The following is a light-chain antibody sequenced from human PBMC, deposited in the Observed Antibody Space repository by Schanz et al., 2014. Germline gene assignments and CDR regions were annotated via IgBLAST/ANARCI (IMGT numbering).Light chain of an antibody. CDR1: QSVSSN. V-gene: IGKV3-15*01. CDR2: RAS. Sequence: EIVMTQSPATLSVSPGERATLSCRASQSVSSNLAWYQQKPGQAPRLLIYRASTRATDIPARFTGSGSGSEFTLTISSLQSEDFAVYYCQQYNNWSRTFGQGTKVEIK. J-gene: IGKJ1*01. CDR3: QQYNNWSRT.